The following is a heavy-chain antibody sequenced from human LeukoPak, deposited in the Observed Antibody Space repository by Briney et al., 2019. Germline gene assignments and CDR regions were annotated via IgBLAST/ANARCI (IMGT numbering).Heavy chain of an antibody. CDR1: GYTFTGYY. CDR2: INPNSGGT. D-gene: IGHD3-10*01. Sequence: ASVKVSCKASGYTFTGYYMHWVRQAPGQGLEWMGWINPNSGGTNYAQKFQGRATITADESTSTAYMELSSLRSEDTAVYYCARGSAMVRGVIGDYYYYMDVWGKGTTVTISS. J-gene: IGHJ6*03. CDR3: ARGSAMVRGVIGDYYYYMDV. V-gene: IGHV1-2*02.